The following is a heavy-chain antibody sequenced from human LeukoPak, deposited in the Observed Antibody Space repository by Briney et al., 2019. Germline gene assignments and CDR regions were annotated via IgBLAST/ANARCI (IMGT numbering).Heavy chain of an antibody. CDR3: ARAGYYGEDAFDL. V-gene: IGHV3-7*01. CDR2: IRQDGREK. CDR1: GFTIGRYW. J-gene: IGHJ3*01. Sequence: GGSLRVSCAGSGFTIGRYWMSWVRQAPGKGLEWVANIRQDGREKYYVDSVKGRLTISRDNAKNSLYLQMNSLRAEDTGIYYCARAGYYGEDAFDLWGQGTMVTVSS. D-gene: IGHD4-17*01.